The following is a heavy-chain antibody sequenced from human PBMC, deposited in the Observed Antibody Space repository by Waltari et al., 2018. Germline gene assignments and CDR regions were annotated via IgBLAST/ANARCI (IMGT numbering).Heavy chain of an antibody. Sequence: QLQLQESGPGLVKPSETLSLTCTVSGDSISSSSHYWGWIRQPPGKGLEWIGTIYYSGSTYYNPSLKSRVTISVDTSKNQFSLKLSSVTAADTAVYYCARHAGKYCSSTSCYGWLDPWGQGTLVTVSS. J-gene: IGHJ5*02. CDR2: IYYSGST. V-gene: IGHV4-39*01. CDR3: ARHAGKYCSSTSCYGWLDP. CDR1: GDSISSSSHY. D-gene: IGHD2-2*01.